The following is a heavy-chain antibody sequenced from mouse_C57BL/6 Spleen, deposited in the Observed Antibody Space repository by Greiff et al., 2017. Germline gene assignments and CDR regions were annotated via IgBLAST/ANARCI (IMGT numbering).Heavy chain of an antibody. D-gene: IGHD3-2*02. Sequence: QVQLQQSGPGLVQPSQSLSITCPVSGFSLTSYGVHWVRQSPGKGLEWLGVIWRGGSTDYTAAFMSRLSITKDNSKSQVFFKMNSLQADDTAIYYCAKNLDSSGYTYSMDYWGQGTSVTVSS. CDR2: IWRGGST. CDR1: GFSLTSYG. CDR3: AKNLDSSGYTYSMDY. J-gene: IGHJ4*01. V-gene: IGHV2-5*01.